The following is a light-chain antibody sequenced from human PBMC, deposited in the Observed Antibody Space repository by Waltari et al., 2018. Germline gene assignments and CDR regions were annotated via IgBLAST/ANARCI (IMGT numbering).Light chain of an antibody. CDR3: QTWGTGIT. Sequence: QVVLTQSPSASASLGASVKLTCTLSSGHSSYSIAWHQQHPEKGPRYLMKVNNGGSHAKGDGIPDRFSGSNSGAERYLTISSLQSEDEADYYCQTWGTGITFGGGTKLTVL. CDR1: SGHSSYS. V-gene: IGLV4-69*01. J-gene: IGLJ2*01. CDR2: VNNGGSH.